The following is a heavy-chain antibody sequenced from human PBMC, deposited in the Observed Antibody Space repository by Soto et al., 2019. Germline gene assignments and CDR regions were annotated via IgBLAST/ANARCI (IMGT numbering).Heavy chain of an antibody. D-gene: IGHD2-15*01. V-gene: IGHV3-23*01. CDR1: GFTFNNYA. J-gene: IGHJ4*02. CDR3: AKAGYCTGVSCYFYYFDS. CDR2: ISGSGATP. Sequence: VQLLESGGGLVQPGGSLRLSCSASGFTFNNYAMAWVRQAPGEGLEWVSGISGSGATPYYADSVKGRFTISRDNSKNTLFLQMNSLSAEDTAVYFCAKAGYCTGVSCYFYYFDSWGQGTLVTVSS.